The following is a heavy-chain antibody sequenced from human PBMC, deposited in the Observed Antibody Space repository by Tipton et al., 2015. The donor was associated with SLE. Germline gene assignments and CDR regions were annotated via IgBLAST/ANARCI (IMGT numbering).Heavy chain of an antibody. V-gene: IGHV3-21*04. D-gene: IGHD3-16*01. CDR1: GFTFSSYS. CDR3: ARVPLDYDYIWGSFDY. Sequence: SLRLSCAASGFTFSSYSMNWVRQAPGKGLEWVSSISSSSSYIYYADSVKGRFTISRDNAKNSLYLQMNSLRAEDTAVYYCARVPLDYDYIWGSFDYWGQGTLVPVSS. J-gene: IGHJ4*02. CDR2: ISSSSSYI.